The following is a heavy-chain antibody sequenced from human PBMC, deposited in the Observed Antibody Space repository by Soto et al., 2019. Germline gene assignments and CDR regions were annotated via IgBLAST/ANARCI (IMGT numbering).Heavy chain of an antibody. D-gene: IGHD5-12*01. CDR2: ISSSSTYI. V-gene: IGHV3-21*01. CDR3: ATTRRDGYNNYYYYYGMDV. CDR1: GFTFSHYN. Sequence: EVQLVESGGGLVKPGGSLRLSCAASGFTFSHYNMNWVRQAPGKGLEWVSSISSSSTYIYYADSVKGRFTISRDNAKNSLYLQMNSLRAEDTAVYHCATTRRDGYNNYYYYYGMDVWGQGTTVTVSS. J-gene: IGHJ6*02.